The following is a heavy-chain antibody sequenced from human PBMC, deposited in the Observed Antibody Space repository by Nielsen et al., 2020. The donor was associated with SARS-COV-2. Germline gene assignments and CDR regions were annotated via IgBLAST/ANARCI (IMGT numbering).Heavy chain of an antibody. V-gene: IGHV1-69*13. CDR3: ARARYCSGGSCYYWFDP. CDR2: IIPIFGTA. Sequence: SVKVSCKASGGTFSSYAISWVRQAPGQGLEWMGGIIPIFGTANYAQKFQGRVTITADESTSTAYMELSSLRSENTAVYYCARARYCSGGSCYYWFDPWGQGTLVTVSS. J-gene: IGHJ5*02. CDR1: GGTFSSYA. D-gene: IGHD2-15*01.